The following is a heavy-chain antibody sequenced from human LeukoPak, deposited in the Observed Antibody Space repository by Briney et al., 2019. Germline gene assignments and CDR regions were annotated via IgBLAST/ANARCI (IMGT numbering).Heavy chain of an antibody. CDR2: VKEDGSEK. V-gene: IGHV3-7*04. J-gene: IGHJ4*02. CDR1: GFTFSSYW. CDR3: AGDANALEF. D-gene: IGHD3-10*01. Sequence: GGSLRLSCVVSGFTFSSYWMHWVRQAPGKGLEWVANVKEDGSEKYYADSVKGRFTISRDNAKNSVYLQMNSLRAEDTAVYYCAGDANALEFWGQGTLVTVSS.